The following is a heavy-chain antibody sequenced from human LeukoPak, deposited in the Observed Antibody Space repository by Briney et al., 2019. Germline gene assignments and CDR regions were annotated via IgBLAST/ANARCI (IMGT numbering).Heavy chain of an antibody. CDR3: ATSGHYYYGSGSYFDY. Sequence: ASVKVSCKVSGYTLTELSMHWVRQAPGKGLEWMGGFDPEDGETIYAQKFQGRVTMTEDTSTDTAYMERSSLRSEDTAVYYCATSGHYYYGSGSYFDYWGQGTLVTVSS. V-gene: IGHV1-24*01. J-gene: IGHJ4*02. D-gene: IGHD3-10*01. CDR2: FDPEDGET. CDR1: GYTLTELS.